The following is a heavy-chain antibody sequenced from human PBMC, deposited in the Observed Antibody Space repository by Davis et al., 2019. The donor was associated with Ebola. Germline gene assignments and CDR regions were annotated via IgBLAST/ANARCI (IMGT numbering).Heavy chain of an antibody. CDR1: GFTLNDYA. CDR2: ISWNSGSI. J-gene: IGHJ4*02. CDR3: VRFFFDL. Sequence: SLKIPCAAPGFTLNDYAMHWVRQVPGKGLEWVSGISWNSGSIGYVDSVKGRFTISRDNAKNSLYLQMNSLRAEDTAIYYCVRFFFDLWGQGALVTVSS. D-gene: IGHD5-24*01. V-gene: IGHV3-9*01.